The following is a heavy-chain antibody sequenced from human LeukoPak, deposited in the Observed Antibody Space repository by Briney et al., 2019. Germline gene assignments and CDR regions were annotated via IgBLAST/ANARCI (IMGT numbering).Heavy chain of an antibody. J-gene: IGHJ4*02. CDR2: IIPIFGTA. Sequence: EASVKVSCKAFGGTFSSYAISWVRQAPGQGLEWMGGIIPIFGTANYAQKFQGRVTITADESTSTAYMELSSLRSEDTAVYYCASFSAGYGSGSYYMDFDYWGQGTLVTVSS. CDR3: ASFSAGYGSGSYYMDFDY. V-gene: IGHV1-69*13. CDR1: GGTFSSYA. D-gene: IGHD3-10*01.